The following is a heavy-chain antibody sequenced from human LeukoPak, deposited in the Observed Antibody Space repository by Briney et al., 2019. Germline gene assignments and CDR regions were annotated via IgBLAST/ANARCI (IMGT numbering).Heavy chain of an antibody. CDR3: AKDRVSPGFNWFDP. Sequence: GGSLRLSCAASGVIISSYAMSWVRQAPGKGLEWVSAINGRGDNTYYADFVKGRFTISRDNSKSTVYLQMNSLRTEDTAVYYCAKDRVSPGFNWFDPWGQGTLATVSS. J-gene: IGHJ5*02. V-gene: IGHV3-23*01. CDR1: GVIISSYA. CDR2: INGRGDNT. D-gene: IGHD2/OR15-2a*01.